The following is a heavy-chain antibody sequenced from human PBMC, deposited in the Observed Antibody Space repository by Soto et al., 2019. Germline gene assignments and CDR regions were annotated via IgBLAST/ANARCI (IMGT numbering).Heavy chain of an antibody. CDR3: AKDRSGYDSLYYYYYMDV. J-gene: IGHJ6*03. Sequence: GGSLRLSCAASGFTFDDYAMHWVRQAPGKGLEWVSGISWNSGSIGYADSVKGRFTISRDNAKNSLYLQMNSLRAEDTALYYCAKDRSGYDSLYYYYYMDVWGKGTTVTVSS. D-gene: IGHD5-12*01. V-gene: IGHV3-9*01. CDR1: GFTFDDYA. CDR2: ISWNSGSI.